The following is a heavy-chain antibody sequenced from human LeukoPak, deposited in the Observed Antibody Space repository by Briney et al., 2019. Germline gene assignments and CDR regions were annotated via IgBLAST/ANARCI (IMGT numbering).Heavy chain of an antibody. D-gene: IGHD3-9*01. Sequence: QSGGSLRLSCAASGFTFDDYAMHWARQAPGKGLEWVSGISWNSGSIGYADSVKGRFTISRDNAKNSLYLQMNSLRAEDTALYYCAKDIADDILTGYYTPRAFDIWGQGTMVTVSS. J-gene: IGHJ3*02. CDR3: AKDIADDILTGYYTPRAFDI. CDR2: ISWNSGSI. CDR1: GFTFDDYA. V-gene: IGHV3-9*01.